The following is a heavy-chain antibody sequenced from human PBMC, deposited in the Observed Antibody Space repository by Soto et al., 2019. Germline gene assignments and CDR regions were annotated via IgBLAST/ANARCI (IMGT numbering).Heavy chain of an antibody. J-gene: IGHJ6*02. Sequence: QVQLVESGGGVVQPGRSLRLSCAASGFTFSSYGMHWVRQAPGKGLEWVAVISYDGSNKYYADSVKGRFTISRDNSKNTLYLQMHSLIAEDTAVYYCAKDLFKVFGGVTRRSFYYYGMDVWGQGTTVTVSS. CDR2: ISYDGSNK. V-gene: IGHV3-30*18. D-gene: IGHD3-3*01. CDR3: AKDLFKVFGGVTRRSFYYYGMDV. CDR1: GFTFSSYG.